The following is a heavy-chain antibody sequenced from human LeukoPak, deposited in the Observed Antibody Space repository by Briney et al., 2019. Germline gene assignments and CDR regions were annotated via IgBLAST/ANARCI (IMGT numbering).Heavy chain of an antibody. CDR2: ISPGDYTA. V-gene: IGHV3-23*01. D-gene: IGHD5-18*01. Sequence: PGGSLRLSCLASGITFSSSSMSWVRQAPGKGLEWVSAISPGDYTAYYADSVKGRFTVSRDNSKNTLYLQMNSLRAEDTAVYYCAKVRSSGYSYGYYFDYWGQGTLVTVSS. CDR3: AKVRSSGYSYGYYFDY. CDR1: GITFSSSS. J-gene: IGHJ4*02.